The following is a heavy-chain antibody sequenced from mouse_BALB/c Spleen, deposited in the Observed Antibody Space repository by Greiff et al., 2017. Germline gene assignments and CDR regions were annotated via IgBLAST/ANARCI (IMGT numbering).Heavy chain of an antibody. CDR3: ARDRGTAVVAPSYAMDY. Sequence: EVMLVESGGGLVKPGGSLKLSCAASGFTFSDYYMYWVRQTPEKRLEWVATISDGGSYTYYPDSVKGRFTISRDNAKNNLYLQMSSLKSEDTAMYYCARDRGTAVVAPSYAMDYWGQGTSVTVSS. J-gene: IGHJ4*01. CDR2: ISDGGSYT. V-gene: IGHV5-4*02. D-gene: IGHD1-1*01. CDR1: GFTFSDYY.